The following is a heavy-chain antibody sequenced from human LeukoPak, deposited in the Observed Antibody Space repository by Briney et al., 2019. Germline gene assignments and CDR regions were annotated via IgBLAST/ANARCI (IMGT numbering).Heavy chain of an antibody. V-gene: IGHV4-59*12. CDR2: IYYSGST. CDR3: ARRLGRKFGERFYYYHYMDV. D-gene: IGHD3-10*01. Sequence: SETLSLTCTVSGPSISSYYWSWIRQPPGKGLEWIGYIYYSGSTNYNPSLKSRVTISVDTSKNQFSLELSSVTAADTAVYYCARRLGRKFGERFYYYHYMDVWGKGTTVTISS. CDR1: GPSISSYY. J-gene: IGHJ6*03.